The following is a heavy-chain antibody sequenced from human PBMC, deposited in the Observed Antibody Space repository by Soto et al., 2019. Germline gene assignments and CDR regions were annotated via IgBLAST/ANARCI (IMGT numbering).Heavy chain of an antibody. CDR2: IYYSGST. J-gene: IGHJ6*02. V-gene: IGHV4-30-4*01. CDR1: GGSISSGDYY. Sequence: QVQLQESGPGLVKPSQTLSLTCTVSGGSISSGDYYWSWIRQPPGKGLEWIGYIYYSGSTYYNPSLKGRVTISVDTSKNQFSLKLSSVTAADTAVYFWGRVDSSCFYEGPNMDVWGQGTTVTVSS. D-gene: IGHD3-22*01. CDR3: GRVDSSCFYEGPNMDV.